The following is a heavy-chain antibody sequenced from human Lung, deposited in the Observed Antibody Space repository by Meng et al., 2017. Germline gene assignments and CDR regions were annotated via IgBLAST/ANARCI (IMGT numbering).Heavy chain of an antibody. CDR1: GFTFGSYG. CDR2: IWYDGSNK. CDR3: ARGRYSSSSAVVDY. V-gene: IGHV3-33*01. D-gene: IGHD6-13*01. Sequence: QVQLVESGGGVVQPGRSLRLSCAASGFTFGSYGMHWVRQAPGKGLEWVAVIWYDGSNKYYADSVKGRFTISRDNSKTTLYLQMNSLRAEDTAVYYCARGRYSSSSAVVDYWGQGTLVTVSS. J-gene: IGHJ4*02.